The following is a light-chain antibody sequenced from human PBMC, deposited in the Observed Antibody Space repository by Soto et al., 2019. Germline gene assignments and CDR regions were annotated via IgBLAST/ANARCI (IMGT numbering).Light chain of an antibody. CDR2: WAS. CDR3: LQFYSPHRT. J-gene: IGKJ1*01. Sequence: DIVMTQSPDSLAVSLGERATINCKSSQNVLVSSNNKNYLAWYQQRPGQPPRLVISWASTRESGVPERFSGSGSGTDFTLTINSVQAEDVAVYYCLQFYSPHRTFGQGTKVEIK. V-gene: IGKV4-1*01. CDR1: QNVLVSSNNKNY.